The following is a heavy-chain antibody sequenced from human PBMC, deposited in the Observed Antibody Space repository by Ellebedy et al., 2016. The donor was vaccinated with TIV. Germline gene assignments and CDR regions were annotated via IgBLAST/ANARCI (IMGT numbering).Heavy chain of an antibody. CDR2: IRQEGDEI. CDR1: GFNFRSYW. V-gene: IGHV3-7*01. D-gene: IGHD4-17*01. J-gene: IGHJ5*02. Sequence: GGSLRLSCAASGFNFRSYWMTWVRQAPGKGLEWVAKIRQEGDEIYYVESVKGRFTIFRDNAKNSLFLQMNSLRVEDTAVYYCARRASYGDYAVQVNPWFDPWGQGTLVTVSS. CDR3: ARRASYGDYAVQVNPWFDP.